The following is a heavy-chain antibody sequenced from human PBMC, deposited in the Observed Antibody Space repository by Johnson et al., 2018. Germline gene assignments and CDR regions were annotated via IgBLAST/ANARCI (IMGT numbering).Heavy chain of an antibody. Sequence: VQSGGSLRLSCAASGFTFSSYVMTWVRQAPGKGLEWVSTISDSGSSTYYADSVKGRFTISRDNSKNTLYLQMNSLRAEDTAVYYCAKIGQAYGSGSNIWGQGTMVSVSS. D-gene: IGHD3-10*01. CDR2: ISDSGSST. CDR1: GFTFSSYV. CDR3: AKIGQAYGSGSNI. J-gene: IGHJ3*02. V-gene: IGHV3-23*01.